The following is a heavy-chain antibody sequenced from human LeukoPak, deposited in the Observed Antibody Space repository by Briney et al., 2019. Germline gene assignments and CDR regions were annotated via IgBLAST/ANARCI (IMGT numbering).Heavy chain of an antibody. V-gene: IGHV3-11*01. CDR3: AKASLPYSFQP. CDR2: ISSSGSTI. Sequence: GGPLRLSCAASGFTFSDYYMSWIRQAPGKGLEWVSYISSSGSTIYYADSVKGRFTISRDNAKNSLYLQMNSLRAEDTAVYYCAKASLPYSFQPWGQGTLVTVSS. CDR1: GFTFSDYY. J-gene: IGHJ1*01. D-gene: IGHD5-12*01.